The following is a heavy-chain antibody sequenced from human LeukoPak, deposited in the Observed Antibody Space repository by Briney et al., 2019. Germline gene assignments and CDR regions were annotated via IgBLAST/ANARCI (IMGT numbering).Heavy chain of an antibody. J-gene: IGHJ4*02. CDR3: ASTGTTRANFDY. Sequence: ASVKVSCKASGYTFTSYYMHWVRQAPGQGLEWMGIINPSGGSTSYAQKFQGRVTVTRDTPTSTVYMELSSLRSEDTAVYYCASTGTTRANFDYWGQGTLVTVSS. CDR2: INPSGGST. D-gene: IGHD1-7*01. CDR1: GYTFTSYY. V-gene: IGHV1-46*01.